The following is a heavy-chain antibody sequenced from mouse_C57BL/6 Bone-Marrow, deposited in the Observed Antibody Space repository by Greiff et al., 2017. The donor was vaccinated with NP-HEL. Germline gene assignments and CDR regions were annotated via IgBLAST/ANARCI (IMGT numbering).Heavy chain of an antibody. CDR1: GFTFSSYG. CDR3: ASPYDYDVAWFAY. Sequence: EVQGVESGGDLVKPGGSLKLSCAASGFTFSSYGMSWVRQTPDKRLEWVATISSGGSYTYYPDIVKGRFTISRDNAKNTLYLQRSSLKSEDTAMYYCASPYDYDVAWFAYWGQGTLVTVSA. V-gene: IGHV5-6*01. CDR2: ISSGGSYT. J-gene: IGHJ3*01. D-gene: IGHD2-4*01.